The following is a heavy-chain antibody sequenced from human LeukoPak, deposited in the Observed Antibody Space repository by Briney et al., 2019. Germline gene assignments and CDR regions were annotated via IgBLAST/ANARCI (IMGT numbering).Heavy chain of an antibody. CDR3: ARADYSSTWSHDYYYMDV. D-gene: IGHD6-13*01. Sequence: PSETLSLTCSVSGYSISSGYYWGWIRQPPGKGLEWIGYIYYSGSTYYNPSLKSRVTISVDTSKNQFSLKLSSVTAADTAVYYCARADYSSTWSHDYYYMDVWGKGTTVTVSS. CDR2: IYYSGST. J-gene: IGHJ6*03. CDR1: GYSISSGYY. V-gene: IGHV4-38-2*02.